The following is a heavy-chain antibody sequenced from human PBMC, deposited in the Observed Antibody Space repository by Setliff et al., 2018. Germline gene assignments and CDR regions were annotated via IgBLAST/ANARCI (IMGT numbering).Heavy chain of an antibody. Sequence: GGSLRLSCAASGFTFSSYSMNWVRQAPGKGLEWVSYISSSSSTIYYADSVKGRFTISRDNAKNSLYLQMNSLRAEDTAVYYCARANSGYSYGYDYWGQGTLVTVSS. CDR3: ARANSGYSYGYDY. CDR2: ISSSSSTI. CDR1: GFTFSSYS. D-gene: IGHD5-18*01. J-gene: IGHJ4*02. V-gene: IGHV3-48*01.